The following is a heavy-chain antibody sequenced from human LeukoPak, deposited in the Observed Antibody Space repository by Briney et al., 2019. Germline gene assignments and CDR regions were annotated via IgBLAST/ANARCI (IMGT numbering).Heavy chain of an antibody. J-gene: IGHJ6*03. V-gene: IGHV1-18*01. D-gene: IGHD6-13*01. CDR1: GYTFTSYG. Sequence: ASVKVSCKASGYTFTSYGISWVRQAPGQGLEWMGWISAYNGNTNYAQKLQGRVTMTTDTSTSTAYMELRSLRSDDTAVYYCAGVASSWYSLLGLHMDVWGKGTTVTVSS. CDR3: AGVASSWYSLLGLHMDV. CDR2: ISAYNGNT.